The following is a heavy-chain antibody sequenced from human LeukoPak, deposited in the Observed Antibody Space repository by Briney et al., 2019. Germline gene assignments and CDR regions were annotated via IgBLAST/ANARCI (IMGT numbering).Heavy chain of an antibody. V-gene: IGHV4-59*01. J-gene: IGHJ3*02. CDR3: ARAPQLYYYDSSGYSAFDI. CDR1: GGSISSYY. Sequence: SETLSLTCTVSGGSISSYYWSWIRQPPGKGLEWIGYIYYSGSTNCNPSLKSRVTISVDTSKNQFSLKLSSVTAADTAVYYCARAPQLYYYDSSGYSAFDIWGQGTMVTVSS. D-gene: IGHD3-22*01. CDR2: IYYSGST.